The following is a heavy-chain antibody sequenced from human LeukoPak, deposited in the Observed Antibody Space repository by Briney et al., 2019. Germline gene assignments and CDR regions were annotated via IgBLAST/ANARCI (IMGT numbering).Heavy chain of an antibody. D-gene: IGHD3-22*01. V-gene: IGHV1-69*04. CDR2: IIPILGIA. CDR1: GGTFSSYA. J-gene: IGHJ4*02. Sequence: ASVKVSRKASGGTFSSYAISWVRQAPGQGLEWMGRIIPILGIANYAQKFQGRVTITADKSTSTAYMELSSLRSEDTAVYYCARDTYYYDSSGYYLENWGQGTLVTVSS. CDR3: ARDTYYYDSSGYYLEN.